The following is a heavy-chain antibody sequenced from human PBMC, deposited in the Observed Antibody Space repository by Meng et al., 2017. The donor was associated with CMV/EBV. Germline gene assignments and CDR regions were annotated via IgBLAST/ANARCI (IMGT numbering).Heavy chain of an antibody. Sequence: GESLKISCAASGFTFSSYAMSWVRQAPGKGLEWVSVIYSGGSSTYYADSVKGRFTISRDNSKNTLYLQMNSLRAEDTAVYYCAKFSQGSGSYYRRNYYYGMDVWGQGTTDTVSS. CDR3: AKFSQGSGSYYRRNYYYGMDV. CDR2: IYSGGSST. CDR1: GFTFSSYA. J-gene: IGHJ6*02. D-gene: IGHD3-10*01. V-gene: IGHV3-23*03.